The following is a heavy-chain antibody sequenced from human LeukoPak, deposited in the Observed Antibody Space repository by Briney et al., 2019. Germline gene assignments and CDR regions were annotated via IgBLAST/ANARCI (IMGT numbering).Heavy chain of an antibody. J-gene: IGHJ4*02. CDR2: IISIFGTA. V-gene: IGHV1-69*05. Sequence: SVKVSCKAPGGTFSSYAISWVRQAPGQGLEWMGGIISIFGTANYAQKFQGRVTITTDESASTAYMELSSLRSEDTAVYYCARSAISRIQLWQNYFDYWGQGTLVTVSS. CDR1: GGTFSSYA. CDR3: ARSAISRIQLWQNYFDY. D-gene: IGHD5-18*01.